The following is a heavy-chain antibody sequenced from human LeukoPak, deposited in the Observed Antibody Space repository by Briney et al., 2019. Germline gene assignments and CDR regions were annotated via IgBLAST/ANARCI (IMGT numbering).Heavy chain of an antibody. CDR2: INHSGST. CDR1: GGSFSGYY. V-gene: IGHV4-34*01. J-gene: IGHJ5*02. Sequence: KPSETLSLTCAVYGGSFSGYYWSWIRQPPGKGLEWIGEINHSGSTNYNPSLKSRVTISVDTSKNQFSLKLSSVTAADTAVYYCARRGDYGDYAGPRSCRGNWFDPWGQGTLVTVSS. CDR3: ARRGDYGDYAGPRSCRGNWFDP. D-gene: IGHD4-17*01.